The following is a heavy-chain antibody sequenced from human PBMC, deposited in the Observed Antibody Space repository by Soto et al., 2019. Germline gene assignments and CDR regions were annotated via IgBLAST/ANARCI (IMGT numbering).Heavy chain of an antibody. D-gene: IGHD3-10*01. CDR3: AKHVTYSGSGSPGFDY. V-gene: IGHV3-23*01. Sequence: EVQLLESGGGLVQPGGSPRLSCAASGFTFSSYAMSWVRQAPGKGLEWVSAITISGGSTYYADSVKGRFTISRDNSKNTLYLQMNSLRAEDTAIYYCAKHVTYSGSGSPGFDYWGQGTLVSVSS. CDR2: ITISGGST. J-gene: IGHJ4*02. CDR1: GFTFSSYA.